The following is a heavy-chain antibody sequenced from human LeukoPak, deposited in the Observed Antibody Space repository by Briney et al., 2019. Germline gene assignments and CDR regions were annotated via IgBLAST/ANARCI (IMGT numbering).Heavy chain of an antibody. D-gene: IGHD4-11*01. CDR1: GGSISSYY. J-gene: IGHJ6*03. CDR2: IYYSGST. Sequence: SETMSLTCTVSGGSISSYYCSWIRQPPGKGLEWIGYIYYSGSTNYNPSLKGRVTISVDTSKNKFSLKLSSVTAADTAVYYCANDKSPIISLQSHHYMDAWGKGTTVTVFS. V-gene: IGHV4-59*01. CDR3: ANDKSPIISLQSHHYMDA.